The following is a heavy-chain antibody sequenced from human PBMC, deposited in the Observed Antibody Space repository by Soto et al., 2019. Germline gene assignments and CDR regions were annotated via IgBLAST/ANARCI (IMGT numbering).Heavy chain of an antibody. CDR3: ARDSHTHSFGELPY. CDR1: GFTVSSNY. CDR2: IYSGGST. D-gene: IGHD3-10*01. Sequence: SLRLSCSASGFTVSSNYMSWVRQAPGKGLEWVSVIYSGGSTYYADSVKGRFTISRDNSKNTLYLQMNSLRAEDTAVYYCARDSHTHSFGELPYWGQGTLVTVSS. J-gene: IGHJ4*02. V-gene: IGHV3-66*01.